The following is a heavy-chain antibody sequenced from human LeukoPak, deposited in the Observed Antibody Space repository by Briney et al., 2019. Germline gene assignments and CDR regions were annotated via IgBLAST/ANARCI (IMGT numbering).Heavy chain of an antibody. Sequence: SETLSLTCTVSGGSISSSSYYWGWLHQPPGKVLEWIGSIYYSGSTYYNPSLKSRVTISVDTSKNQFSLKVSSVTAADTAVYYCARDTNYYGSGSYFVYYFDCWGQGTLVTVSS. CDR2: IYYSGST. CDR3: ARDTNYYGSGSYFVYYFDC. D-gene: IGHD3-10*01. J-gene: IGHJ4*02. CDR1: GGSISSSSYY. V-gene: IGHV4-39*07.